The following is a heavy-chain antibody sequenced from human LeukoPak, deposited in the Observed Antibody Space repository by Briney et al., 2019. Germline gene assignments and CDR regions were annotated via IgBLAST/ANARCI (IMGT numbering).Heavy chain of an antibody. CDR3: ARAYSSSWYRY. J-gene: IGHJ4*02. Sequence: SETLSLTCAVYGGSFSGYYWSWIRQPPGKGLEWIGEINHSGSTNYNPSLKSRVTISVDTSKNQFSLKLSSVTAADTAVYYCARAYSSSWYRYWGQGTLVTVPS. CDR2: INHSGST. V-gene: IGHV4-34*01. D-gene: IGHD6-13*01. CDR1: GGSFSGYY.